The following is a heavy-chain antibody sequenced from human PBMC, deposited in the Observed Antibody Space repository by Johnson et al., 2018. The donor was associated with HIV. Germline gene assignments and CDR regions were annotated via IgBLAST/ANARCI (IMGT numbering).Heavy chain of an antibody. CDR3: AKFQSVDTYYYDSESDAFDI. CDR2: ISSNGGST. CDR1: GFTFSSYA. J-gene: IGHJ3*02. D-gene: IGHD3-22*01. V-gene: IGHV3-64*01. Sequence: VQLVESGGGLVQPGGSLRLSCAASGFTFSSYAMPWVRQAPGTGLEYVSAISSNGGSTYYANSVKGRFTISRDNSKNTLYLQMNSLRAEDTAVYYCAKFQSVDTYYYDSESDAFDIWGQGTMVTVSS.